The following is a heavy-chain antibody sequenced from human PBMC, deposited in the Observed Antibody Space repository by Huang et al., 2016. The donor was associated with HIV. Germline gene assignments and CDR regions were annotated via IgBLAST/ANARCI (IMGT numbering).Heavy chain of an antibody. CDR1: KFRFSEYG. D-gene: IGHD3-22*01. CDR3: AKDFYDRSGQQYLGAFDI. V-gene: IGHV3-30*02. J-gene: IGHJ3*02. Sequence: QVQLVESGGGVVQPGGSLRLSCETSKFRFSEYGMHWVRQAPGKGLEWVTFIRHDGKHKYYADSVKGRFSVSRDNSKKTLYLQMDSLNDEDTALYLCAKDFYDRSGQQYLGAFDIWGQGTMVTVS. CDR2: IRHDGKHK.